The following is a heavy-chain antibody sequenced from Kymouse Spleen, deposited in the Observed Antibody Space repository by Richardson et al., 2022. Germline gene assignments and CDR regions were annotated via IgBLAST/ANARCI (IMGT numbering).Heavy chain of an antibody. CDR2: ISSSGSTI. D-gene: IGHD3-10*01. V-gene: IGHV3-11*01. CDR1: GFTFSDYY. CDR3: ARDRYYGSGSSHYYYYGMDV. Sequence: QVQLVESGGGLVKPGGSLRLSCAASGFTFSDYYMSWIRQAPGKGLEWVSYISSSGSTIYYADSVKGRFTISRDNAKNSLYLQMNSLRAEDTAVYYCARDRYYGSGSSHYYYYGMDVWGQGTTVTVSS. J-gene: IGHJ6*02.